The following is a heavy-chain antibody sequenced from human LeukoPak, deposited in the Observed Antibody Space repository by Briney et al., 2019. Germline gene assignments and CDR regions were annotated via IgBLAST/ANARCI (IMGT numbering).Heavy chain of an antibody. CDR3: ARDSDYDFWSGYYRVSVWFDP. D-gene: IGHD3-3*01. CDR1: GFTFSSYS. Sequence: GGSLRLSCAASGFTFSSYSMNWVRQAPGKGLEWVSSISSRSSYIYYADSVKGRFTISRDNAKNSLYLQMNSLRAEDTAVYYCARDSDYDFWSGYYRVSVWFDPWGQGTLVTVSS. J-gene: IGHJ5*02. CDR2: ISSRSSYI. V-gene: IGHV3-21*01.